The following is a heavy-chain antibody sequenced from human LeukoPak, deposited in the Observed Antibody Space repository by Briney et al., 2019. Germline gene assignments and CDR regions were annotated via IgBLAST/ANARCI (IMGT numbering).Heavy chain of an antibody. CDR2: SSGGGETT. V-gene: IGHV3-23*01. J-gene: IGHJ4*02. Sequence: PGGSRRLSCAASGFTFNNYAMNWVRQAPGKGLEWVSSSSGGGETTYYADSAKGRFTISRDNSQNTLYLQMNSLRAEDTAVYYCARDYADYVGYFFFDYWGQGTLVTVSS. D-gene: IGHD4-17*01. CDR3: ARDYADYVGYFFFDY. CDR1: GFTFNNYA.